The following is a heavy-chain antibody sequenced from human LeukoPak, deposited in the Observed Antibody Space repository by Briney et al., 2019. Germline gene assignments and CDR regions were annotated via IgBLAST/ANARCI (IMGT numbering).Heavy chain of an antibody. CDR2: IYYSGST. V-gene: IGHV4-59*08. J-gene: IGHJ4*02. D-gene: IGHD2-15*01. CDR3: ARRCCSGGTCYGDY. Sequence: SETLSLTCTVSGGSISSYYWSWIRQPPGKGLEWIGYIYYSGSTNYNPSLKSRVTISVDTSKNQFSLKLSSVTAADTAVYYCARRCCSGGTCYGDYWGQGTLVTVSS. CDR1: GGSISSYY.